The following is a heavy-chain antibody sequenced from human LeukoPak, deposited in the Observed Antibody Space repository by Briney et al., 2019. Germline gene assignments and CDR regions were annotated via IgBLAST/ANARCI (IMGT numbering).Heavy chain of an antibody. CDR1: GFTFSSYS. Sequence: GGSLRLSCAASGFTFSSYSMNWVRQAPGKGLEWVSSISSSSSYIYYADSVKGRFTISRDNAKSSLYLQINSLRAEDTAVYYCAREGCSSTSCQTSRPRKPAFDAFDIWGQGTMVTVSS. V-gene: IGHV3-21*01. CDR3: AREGCSSTSCQTSRPRKPAFDAFDI. J-gene: IGHJ3*02. D-gene: IGHD2-2*01. CDR2: ISSSSSYI.